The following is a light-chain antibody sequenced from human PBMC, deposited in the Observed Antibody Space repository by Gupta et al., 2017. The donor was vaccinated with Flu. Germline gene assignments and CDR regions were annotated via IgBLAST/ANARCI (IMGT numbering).Light chain of an antibody. CDR1: SSDVGGYNY. J-gene: IGLJ3*02. CDR3: ASFTRSSTVV. Sequence: QSALTQPASVSGSPGQSITISCTGTSSDVGGYNYVSWYQQHPDKAPKLMMYEVTNRPSGVSNRFSGSKSGTTASLTISGLQAEDEADYYCASFTRSSTVVFGGGTKLTVV. CDR2: EVT. V-gene: IGLV2-14*01.